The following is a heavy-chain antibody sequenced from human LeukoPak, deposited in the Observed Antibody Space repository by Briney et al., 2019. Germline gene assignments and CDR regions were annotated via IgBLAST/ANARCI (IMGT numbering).Heavy chain of an antibody. Sequence: GGSLRLSCAASGFAFSDSGIHWVRQAPGKGLEWVSAISGSGGSTYYADSVKGRFTISRDNSKNTLYLQMNSLRAEDTAVYYCAKDYYDSSGYPATFDYWGQGTLVTVSS. J-gene: IGHJ4*02. CDR1: GFAFSDSG. V-gene: IGHV3-23*01. CDR2: ISGSGGST. CDR3: AKDYYDSSGYPATFDY. D-gene: IGHD3-22*01.